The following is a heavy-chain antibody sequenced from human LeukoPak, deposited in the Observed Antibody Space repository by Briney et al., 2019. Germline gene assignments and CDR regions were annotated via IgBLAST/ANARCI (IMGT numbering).Heavy chain of an antibody. CDR2: ISGDGGST. CDR1: GFTFDDYA. V-gene: IGHV3-43*02. Sequence: PGGSLRLSCAASGFTFDDYAMHWVRQAPGKGLEWVSLISGDGGSTYYADSVKGRFTISRDNSKNSLYLQMNSLRTEDTALYYCAKGIPHYYDSSGFYGDYFDYWGQGTLVTVSS. D-gene: IGHD3-22*01. J-gene: IGHJ4*02. CDR3: AKGIPHYYDSSGFYGDYFDY.